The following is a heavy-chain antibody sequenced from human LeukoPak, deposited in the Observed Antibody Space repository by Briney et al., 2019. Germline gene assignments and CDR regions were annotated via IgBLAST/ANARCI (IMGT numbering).Heavy chain of an antibody. CDR3: AKGAGYSSSWYGDY. CDR2: ISWNSGSI. J-gene: IGHJ4*02. Sequence: PGRSLRLSCAASGFTFDDYAMHWVRQAPGKGLEWVSGISWNSGSIGYADSVKGRFTISRDNAKNSLYLQMNSLRAEDPALYYCAKGAGYSSSWYGDYWGQGTLVTVSS. V-gene: IGHV3-9*01. D-gene: IGHD6-13*01. CDR1: GFTFDDYA.